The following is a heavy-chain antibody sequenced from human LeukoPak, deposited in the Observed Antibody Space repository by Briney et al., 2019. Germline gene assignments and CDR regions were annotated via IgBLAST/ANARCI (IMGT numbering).Heavy chain of an antibody. CDR1: GGSISSYY. J-gene: IGHJ4*02. Sequence: PSETLSLTCTVSGGSISSYYWSWIRRPPGKGLEWIGYIYYSGSTNYNPSLKSRVTISVDTSKNQFSLKVSSVTAADTAVYYCARLGEYSYKDWGQGTLVTVSS. CDR3: ARLGEYSYKD. CDR2: IYYSGST. D-gene: IGHD5-18*01. V-gene: IGHV4-59*01.